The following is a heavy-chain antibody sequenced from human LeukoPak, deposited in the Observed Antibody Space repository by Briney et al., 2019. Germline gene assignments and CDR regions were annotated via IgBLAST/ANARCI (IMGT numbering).Heavy chain of an antibody. D-gene: IGHD3-10*01. Sequence: ASVKVSCKASGYTFTSYAMHWVRQAPGQRLEWMGWINAGNGNTKYSQKFQGRVTITRDTSASTAYMELSSLRSEDTAVYYCARDPAIYYYGSGSLSSRFDYWGQGTLVTVSS. CDR2: INAGNGNT. CDR1: GYTFTSYA. CDR3: ARDPAIYYYGSGSLSSRFDY. V-gene: IGHV1-3*01. J-gene: IGHJ4*02.